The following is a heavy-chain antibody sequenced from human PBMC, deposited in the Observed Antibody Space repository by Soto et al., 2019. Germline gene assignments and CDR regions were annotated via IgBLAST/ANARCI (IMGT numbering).Heavy chain of an antibody. Sequence: GGSLRLSCSASGFTFSSYAMHWVRQAPGKGLEYVSSISTNGGSTHYADSVKGRFTISRDNSKNTQYLQMSSLRADDTAVYYCVKGEYYYDSRVYYPFNYWGQETLVTVSS. CDR2: ISTNGGST. J-gene: IGHJ4*02. CDR1: GFTFSSYA. D-gene: IGHD3-22*01. V-gene: IGHV3-64D*06. CDR3: VKGEYYYDSRVYYPFNY.